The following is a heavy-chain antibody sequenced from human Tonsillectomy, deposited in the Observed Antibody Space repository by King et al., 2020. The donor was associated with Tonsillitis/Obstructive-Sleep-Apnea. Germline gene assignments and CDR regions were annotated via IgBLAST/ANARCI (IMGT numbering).Heavy chain of an antibody. CDR2: IYPADSDT. CDR1: GYSFTNYW. J-gene: IGHJ6*03. Sequence: EVQLVQSGAEVKKPGESLKISCKGSGYSFTNYWIGWVRQMPGKGLEWMGIIYPADSDTRFSPSFRGQVTISADKSISTAYLQWSSLKASDTAMYYCARLDGDCGYYYYYMDVWGKGTTVTVSS. CDR3: ARLDGDCGYYYYYMDV. V-gene: IGHV5-51*01. D-gene: IGHD2-21*02.